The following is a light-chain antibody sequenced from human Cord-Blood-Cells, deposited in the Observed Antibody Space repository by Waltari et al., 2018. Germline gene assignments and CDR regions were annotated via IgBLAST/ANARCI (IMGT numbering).Light chain of an antibody. CDR3: QQYNSYWT. J-gene: IGKJ1*01. Sequence: DIQMTQSPSTLSASVGNRVTITCRASRSISSWLAWYQQKPRKAPKLLIYDASSLESGVPSRFSGSGSGTEFTLTISSLQPDDFATYYCQQYNSYWTFGQGTKVEIK. CDR1: RSISSW. V-gene: IGKV1-5*01. CDR2: DAS.